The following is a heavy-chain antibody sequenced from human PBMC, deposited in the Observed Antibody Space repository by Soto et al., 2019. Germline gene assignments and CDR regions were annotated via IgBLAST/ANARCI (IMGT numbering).Heavy chain of an antibody. CDR1: GGSISSYY. J-gene: IGHJ6*02. V-gene: IGHV4-59*01. CDR3: GGVWTNGLQGYGMDV. CDR2: IYYSGST. Sequence: SETLSLTCTVSGGSISSYYWSWIRQPPGKGLEWIGYIYYSGSTNYNPSPKSRVTITAETNTNQISLKLSSVPAADTAVYYCGGVWTNGLQGYGMDVWGQGTTVTVSS. D-gene: IGHD4-4*01.